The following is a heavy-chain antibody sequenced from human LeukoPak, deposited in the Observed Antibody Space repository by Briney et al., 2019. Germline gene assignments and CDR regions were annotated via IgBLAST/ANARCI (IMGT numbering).Heavy chain of an antibody. Sequence: ASVKVSCKASGYTFTSYGISWVRQAPGQGLEWMGWIGAYNGNTNYAQKLQGRVTMTTDTSTSTAYMELRSLRSDDTAVYYCARDFQYSSSTSPRFDYWGQGTLVTVSS. CDR2: IGAYNGNT. V-gene: IGHV1-18*01. CDR1: GYTFTSYG. J-gene: IGHJ4*02. D-gene: IGHD6-6*01. CDR3: ARDFQYSSSTSPRFDY.